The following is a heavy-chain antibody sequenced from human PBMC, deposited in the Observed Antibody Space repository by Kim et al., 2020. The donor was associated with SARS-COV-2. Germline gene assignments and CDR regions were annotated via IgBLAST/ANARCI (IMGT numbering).Heavy chain of an antibody. J-gene: IGHJ4*02. V-gene: IGHV4-34*01. CDR3: ATPAAELDDYVAD. D-gene: IGHD6-13*01. Sequence: SETLSLTCAVYGGSFSGYFCSWIRQPPGTGLEWIGEVNLNGSTNYNPSLKSQVSISVDTSKTQYSLKLNYVTAADTDVYYYATPAAELDDYVADWGQGTL. CDR1: GGSFSGYF. CDR2: VNLNGST.